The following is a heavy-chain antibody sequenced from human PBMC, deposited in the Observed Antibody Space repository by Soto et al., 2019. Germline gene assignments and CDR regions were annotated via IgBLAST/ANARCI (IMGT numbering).Heavy chain of an antibody. D-gene: IGHD2-2*01. J-gene: IGHJ5*02. V-gene: IGHV1-69*13. CDR3: ARAHPYCRSTRCSDWFDP. CDR2: IIPIFGTA. CDR1: GGTFSSYA. Sequence: SVKVSCKASGGTFSSYAISWVRQALGQGLEWMGGIIPIFGTANYAQKFQGRVTITADESTSTAYMELSRLRSEETAVYYCARAHPYCRSTRCSDWFDPWGQGTMLTVSS.